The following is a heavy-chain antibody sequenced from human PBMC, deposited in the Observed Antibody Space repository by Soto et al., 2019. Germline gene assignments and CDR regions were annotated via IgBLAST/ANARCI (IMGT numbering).Heavy chain of an antibody. J-gene: IGHJ4*02. Sequence: GGSLRLSCAASGFTFSNAWMNWVRQAPGKGLKWVGRIKSKTDGGTTDYAAPVKGRFTISRDDSKNTLYLQMNSLKTEDTAVYYCTTDYSSEHTFNPMDQLFRPRWGRGTLVTVSS. V-gene: IGHV3-15*07. CDR3: TTDYSSEHTFNPMDQLFRPR. CDR2: IKSKTDGGTT. D-gene: IGHD6-19*01. CDR1: GFTFSNAW.